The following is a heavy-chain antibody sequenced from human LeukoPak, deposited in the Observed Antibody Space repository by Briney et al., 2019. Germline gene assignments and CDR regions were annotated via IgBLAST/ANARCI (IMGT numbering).Heavy chain of an antibody. CDR1: GGSFSGYY. D-gene: IGHD2-15*01. J-gene: IGHJ4*02. CDR3: ARVGQAVVAATPLDY. V-gene: IGHV4-34*01. Sequence: PSETLSLTCAVYGGSFSGYYWSWIRQPPGKGLEWIGEINHSGSTNYNPSLKSRVTISVDTSKNQFSLKLSSVTAADTAVYYCARVGQAVVAATPLDYWGQGTLVTVSS. CDR2: INHSGST.